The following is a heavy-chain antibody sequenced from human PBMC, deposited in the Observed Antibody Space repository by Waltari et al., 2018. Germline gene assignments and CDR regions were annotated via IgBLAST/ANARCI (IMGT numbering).Heavy chain of an antibody. D-gene: IGHD2-21*01. CDR3: ARHPYYPLSNFDY. J-gene: IGHJ4*02. CDR2: IYYSGST. CDR1: GGPISSSSYY. Sequence: QLQLQESGPGLVKPSETLSLTCTVSGGPISSSSYYWGWIRQPPGKGLEWIGSIYYSGSTYYNPSLKSRVTISVDTSKNQFSLKLSSVTAADTAVYYCARHPYYPLSNFDYWGQGTLVTVSS. V-gene: IGHV4-39*07.